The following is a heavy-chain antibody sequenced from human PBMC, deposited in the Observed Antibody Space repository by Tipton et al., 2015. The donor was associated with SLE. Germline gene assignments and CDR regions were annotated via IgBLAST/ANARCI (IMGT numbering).Heavy chain of an antibody. CDR2: IWYDGRRT. D-gene: IGHD3-16*01. CDR1: GFTFSSYN. J-gene: IGHJ6*03. Sequence: SLRLSCAASGFTFSSYNIHWVRQAPGKGPEWMAVIWYDGRRTYYADSVKGRFTVSRDNSKNTLYLQMNTLRAEDSAIYYCARQGDRRVWYYYMDVWGKGPTVPVSS. CDR3: ARQGDRRVWYYYMDV. V-gene: IGHV3-33*01.